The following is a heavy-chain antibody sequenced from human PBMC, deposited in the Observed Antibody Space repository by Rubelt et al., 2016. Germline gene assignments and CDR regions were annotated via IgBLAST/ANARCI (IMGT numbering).Heavy chain of an antibody. V-gene: IGHV4-39*07. J-gene: IGHJ4*02. CDR2: INHSGST. CDR3: ARGGARYSSGYYYHYYFGY. Sequence: QLQLQESGPGLVKPSETLSLTCTVSGGSISSSSYYWGWIRQPPGKGLEWIGEINHSGSTNYNPSLKGLVNISVDTSKNPFSLKLSSVTAADTAVYYCARGGARYSSGYYYHYYFGYWGQGTLVTVSS. D-gene: IGHD3-22*01. CDR1: GGSISSSSYY.